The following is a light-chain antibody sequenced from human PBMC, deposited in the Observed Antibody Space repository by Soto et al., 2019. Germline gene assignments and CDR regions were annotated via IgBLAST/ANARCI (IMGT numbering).Light chain of an antibody. CDR1: SSDVGGYNY. V-gene: IGLV2-14*01. CDR3: SSYTSSSTFYV. J-gene: IGLJ1*01. Sequence: QSALTQPASVSGSPGQSITISCTGTSSDVGGYNYVSWYQQHPGKAPKLMIYEVSNRPSGVSNRFSGSKSGNTASLTISGLQAEDEADYYCSSYTSSSTFYVFGTGTKLTVI. CDR2: EVS.